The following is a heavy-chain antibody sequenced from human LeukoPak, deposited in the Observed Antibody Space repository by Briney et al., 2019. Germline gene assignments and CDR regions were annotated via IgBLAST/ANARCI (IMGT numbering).Heavy chain of an antibody. D-gene: IGHD3-22*01. V-gene: IGHV3-33*01. Sequence: PGGSLRLSYAASGFTFSSYGMHWVRQAPGKGLEWVAVIWYDGSNKYYADSVKGRFTISRDNSKNTLYLQMNSLRAEDTAVYYCARDYYDSSGYFIFDYWGQGTLVTVSS. J-gene: IGHJ4*02. CDR1: GFTFSSYG. CDR2: IWYDGSNK. CDR3: ARDYYDSSGYFIFDY.